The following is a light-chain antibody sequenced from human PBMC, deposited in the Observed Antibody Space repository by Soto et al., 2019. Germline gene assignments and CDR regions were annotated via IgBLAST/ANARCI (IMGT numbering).Light chain of an antibody. CDR2: GNT. J-gene: IGLJ1*01. CDR1: SSNIGAGYD. Sequence: QSVLTQPPSVSGAPGQRVTISCTGSSSNIGAGYDVHWYQQRPGTAPKLLIFGNTNRPSGVPDRFSGSKSGTSASLAITGLQAEDEGDYYCCSNAASSTYVFGSGTQLTVL. V-gene: IGLV1-40*01. CDR3: CSNAASSTYV.